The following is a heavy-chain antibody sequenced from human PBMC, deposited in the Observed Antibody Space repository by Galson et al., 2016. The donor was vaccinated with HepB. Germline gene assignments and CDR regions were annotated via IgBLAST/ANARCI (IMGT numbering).Heavy chain of an antibody. CDR2: IWYDATKK. CDR3: AKDSSMVRGLSYADS. Sequence: SLRLSCAASGFSFSSHDMHWVRQAPGKGLEWVAVIWYDATKKYYIDSVKGRFTISRDNSNNTLFLQMNSLRAEDTAVYYCAKDSSMVRGLSYADSWGQGTLVTVSS. CDR1: GFSFSSHD. D-gene: IGHD3-10*01. V-gene: IGHV3-33*03. J-gene: IGHJ4*02.